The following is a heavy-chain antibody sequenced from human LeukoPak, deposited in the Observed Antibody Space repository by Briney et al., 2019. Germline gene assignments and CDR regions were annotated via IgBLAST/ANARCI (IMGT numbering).Heavy chain of an antibody. J-gene: IGHJ3*02. CDR2: IRGSGGNT. CDR3: AKHLGYSSSLDAFDI. CDR1: GFTFSSYA. D-gene: IGHD6-13*01. V-gene: IGHV3-23*01. Sequence: GGSLRLSCAASGFTFSSYAMSWVRQAPGKGLEWVSAIRGSGGNTYYADSVKGRFTISRDNSKNTLYLQMNSLRAEDTAVYYCAKHLGYSSSLDAFDIWGQGTMVTVSS.